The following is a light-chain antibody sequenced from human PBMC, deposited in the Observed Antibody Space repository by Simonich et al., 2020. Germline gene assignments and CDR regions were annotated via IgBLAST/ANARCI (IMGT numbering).Light chain of an antibody. J-gene: IGKJ2*01. CDR1: QSFLYSSNNKNY. Sequence: DIVMTQSPDSLAVSLGERATINCKSSQSFLYSSNNKNYLAWYQQKPGQPPKLLLYWASTRESGVPDRFSGSGSGTDFTLTISSLQAEDVAVYYCQQYYSTPYTFVQGTKLEIK. CDR2: WAS. CDR3: QQYYSTPYT. V-gene: IGKV4-1*01.